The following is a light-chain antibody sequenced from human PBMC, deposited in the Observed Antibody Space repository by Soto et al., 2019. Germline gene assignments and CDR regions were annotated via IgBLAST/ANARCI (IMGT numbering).Light chain of an antibody. Sequence: EVVLTQSPATLSLSPGERATLSCRASQSVFGTYLAWYQQKPGQAPRLLIYGASRRATGVPDRFSGSGSGTDFTLTISRLEPGDFAVYSCQQYGSSPLTFGGGTKVEIK. J-gene: IGKJ4*01. CDR2: GAS. CDR3: QQYGSSPLT. CDR1: QSVFGTY. V-gene: IGKV3-20*01.